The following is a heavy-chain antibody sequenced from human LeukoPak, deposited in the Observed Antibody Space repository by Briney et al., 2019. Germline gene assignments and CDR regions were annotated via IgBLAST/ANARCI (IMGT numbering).Heavy chain of an antibody. Sequence: ASVKVSCKASGYTFTSYYMHWVRQAPGQGLEWMGWISAYNGNTNYAQKLQGRVTMTTDTSTSTAYMELRSLRSDDTAVYYCARDKYSSSGWYYYYYGMDVWGQGTTVTVSS. CDR1: GYTFTSYY. CDR2: ISAYNGNT. CDR3: ARDKYSSSGWYYYYYGMDV. D-gene: IGHD6-19*01. J-gene: IGHJ6*02. V-gene: IGHV1-18*04.